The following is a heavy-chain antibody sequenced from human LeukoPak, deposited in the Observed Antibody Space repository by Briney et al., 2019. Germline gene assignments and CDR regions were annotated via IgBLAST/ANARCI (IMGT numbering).Heavy chain of an antibody. CDR1: GFTFNIYW. CDR2: IKEDGSEK. V-gene: IGHV3-7*01. Sequence: GGSLRLSCAASGFTFNIYWMSWVRQAPGKGLEWVANIKEDGSEKYYVDSVKGRFTISRDNAKNSLYLQMNSLRAEDTAVHYCARASSWYTPSRFDPWGQGTLVTVSS. CDR3: ARASSWYTPSRFDP. D-gene: IGHD6-13*01. J-gene: IGHJ5*02.